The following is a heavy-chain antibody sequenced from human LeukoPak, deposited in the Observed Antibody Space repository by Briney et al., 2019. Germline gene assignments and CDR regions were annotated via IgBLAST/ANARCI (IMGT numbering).Heavy chain of an antibody. CDR1: GGTFSSYA. CDR2: IIPIFGTA. Sequence: SVKVSCKASGGTFSSYAISWVRQAPGQGLEWMGGIIPIFGTANYAQKFQGRVTITADESTSTAYMELSSLRSEDTAVYYCARSGRTVEMAYYFDHWGQGTLVTVSS. V-gene: IGHV1-69*13. D-gene: IGHD5-24*01. J-gene: IGHJ4*02. CDR3: ARSGRTVEMAYYFDH.